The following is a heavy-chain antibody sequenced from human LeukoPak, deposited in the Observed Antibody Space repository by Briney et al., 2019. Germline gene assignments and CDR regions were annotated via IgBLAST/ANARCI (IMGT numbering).Heavy chain of an antibody. CDR1: GGSISSGGYY. CDR3: ARGGTGTFDI. D-gene: IGHD1-14*01. J-gene: IGHJ3*02. Sequence: SQTLSLTCTVSGGSISSGGYYWSWIRQPPGKGLEWIGYIYHSGSTYYNPSLKSRVTISVDRSKNQFSLKLSSVTAADTAVYYCARGGTGTFDIWGQGTMVTVSS. CDR2: IYHSGST. V-gene: IGHV4-30-2*01.